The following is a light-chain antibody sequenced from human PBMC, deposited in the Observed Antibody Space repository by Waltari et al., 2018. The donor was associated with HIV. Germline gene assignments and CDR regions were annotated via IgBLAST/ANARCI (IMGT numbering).Light chain of an antibody. J-gene: IGLJ1*01. CDR1: TSNIGGNT. CDR3: AAWDDSLKGGA. Sequence: QSVLAQPPSASGTPGQRVTISCSGSTSNIGGNTVSWYQQLPGTAPKLLIYSNNERPSGVRDRLSGATCGTSASLVISGLQSEDEADYYCAAWDDSLKGGAFGTGTKVTVL. CDR2: SNN. V-gene: IGLV1-44*01.